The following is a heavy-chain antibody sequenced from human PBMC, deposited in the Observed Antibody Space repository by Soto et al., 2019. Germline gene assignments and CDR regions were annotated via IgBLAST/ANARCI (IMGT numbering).Heavy chain of an antibody. CDR1: GYTFTRSG. Sequence: QVQLVQSGAEVKKPGASVKVSCKASGYTFTRSGISWVRQAPGQGLEWMGWINGYNGNTNYTQKIQGRITITTDTPTSTAYMELRSLRSDDPAVYYCARMGDVPYYYYGMDVWGQGTTVIVSS. CDR3: ARMGDVPYYYYGMDV. CDR2: INGYNGNT. V-gene: IGHV1-18*01. J-gene: IGHJ6*02. D-gene: IGHD3-16*01.